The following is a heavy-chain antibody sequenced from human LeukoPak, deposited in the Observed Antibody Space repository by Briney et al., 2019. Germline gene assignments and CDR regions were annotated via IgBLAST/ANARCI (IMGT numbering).Heavy chain of an antibody. V-gene: IGHV4-4*07. J-gene: IGHJ4*01. CDR2: IYISGTT. Sequence: SETLSLTYTVSGGSISSYYWSWIRPPPGKGLEWIGRIYISGTTNYNSSLKSRITMSLDTSKNQLPLKLSSVTAADTAVYYCARDEAGSGYIDYWGQGTLVTVSS. CDR3: ARDEAGSGYIDY. CDR1: GGSISSYY. D-gene: IGHD3-22*01.